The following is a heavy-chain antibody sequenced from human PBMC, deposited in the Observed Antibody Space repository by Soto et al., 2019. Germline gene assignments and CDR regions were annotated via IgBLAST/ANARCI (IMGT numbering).Heavy chain of an antibody. CDR1: GYTFTSYG. D-gene: IGHD6-13*01. CDR2: ISAYNGNT. V-gene: IGHV1-18*01. Sequence: ASVKVSCKASGYTFTSYGISWVRQAPGQGLEWMGWISAYNGNTNYAQKLQGRVTMTTDTSTSTAYMELRSLRSDDTAVYYCARDPRRIAAAGRERWFDPWGQGTLVTVSS. J-gene: IGHJ5*02. CDR3: ARDPRRIAAAGRERWFDP.